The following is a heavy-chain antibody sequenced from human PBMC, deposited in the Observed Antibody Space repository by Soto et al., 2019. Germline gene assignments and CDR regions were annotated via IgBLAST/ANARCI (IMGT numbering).Heavy chain of an antibody. J-gene: IGHJ4*02. CDR3: ARGVAAAGRAFDY. V-gene: IGHV3-21*01. CDR1: GFTFSSYS. Sequence: LSLTCAASGFTFSSYSMNWVRQAPGKGLEWVSSISSSSSYIYYADSVKGRFTISRDNAKNSLYLQMNSLRAEDTAVYYCARGVAAAGRAFDYWGRGTLVTVSS. D-gene: IGHD6-13*01. CDR2: ISSSSSYI.